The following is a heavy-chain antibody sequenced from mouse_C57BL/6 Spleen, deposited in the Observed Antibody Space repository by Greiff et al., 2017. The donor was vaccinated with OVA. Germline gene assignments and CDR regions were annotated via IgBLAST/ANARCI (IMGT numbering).Heavy chain of an antibody. Sequence: QVQLQQPGAELVKPGASVKLSCKASGYTFTSYWMQWVKQRPGQGLEWIGEIDPSDSYTNYNQKFKGKATLTVDTSSSTAYMQLSSLTSEDSAVYYCASKPTVVAKDYWGQGTTLTVSS. V-gene: IGHV1-50*01. CDR1: GYTFTSYW. J-gene: IGHJ2*01. CDR2: IDPSDSYT. D-gene: IGHD1-1*01. CDR3: ASKPTVVAKDY.